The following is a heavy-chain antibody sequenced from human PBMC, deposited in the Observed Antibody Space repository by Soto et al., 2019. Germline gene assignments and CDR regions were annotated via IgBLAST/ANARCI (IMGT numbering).Heavy chain of an antibody. V-gene: IGHV4-34*01. Sequence: SETLSLTCAVFGGSFSGYYWSLIRQPPGKGLEWIGEINHSGSTNYNPSLKSRVTISVDTSKNQFSLKLSSVTAADTAVYYCARGLGVVVRGGHDSHYYYYMDVWGKGTTVTVSS. D-gene: IGHD2-2*01. J-gene: IGHJ6*03. CDR3: ARGLGVVVRGGHDSHYYYYMDV. CDR1: GGSFSGYY. CDR2: INHSGST.